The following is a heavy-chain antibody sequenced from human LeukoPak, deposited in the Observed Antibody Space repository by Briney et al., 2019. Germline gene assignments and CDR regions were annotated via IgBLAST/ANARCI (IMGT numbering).Heavy chain of an antibody. CDR2: ISNDGGPT. J-gene: IGHJ4*02. V-gene: IGHV3-74*01. D-gene: IGHD2-2*01. CDR3: ARNCGSTGCDY. Sequence: GRSLILSCAPSGLTFSDYWMDWVRQAPGEGVVWVSRISNDGGPTTYADSVRGRSTISRDNAKNTLYLQMNSLRAEGTAVYYCARNCGSTGCDYWGQGTLVTVSS. CDR1: GLTFSDYW.